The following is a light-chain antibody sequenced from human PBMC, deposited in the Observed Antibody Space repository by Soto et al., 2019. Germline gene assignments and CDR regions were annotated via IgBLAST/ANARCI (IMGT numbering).Light chain of an antibody. CDR2: GAF. CDR3: QQYNNWPPRDT. J-gene: IGKJ2*01. V-gene: IGKV3-20*01. CDR1: QSISSSY. Sequence: EIVLTQSPGTLSLSPEERATLSCRASQSISSSYLAWYQQKPGQAPRLLIYGAFSRATGIPDRFSGSGSGTEFTLTISSLQSEDFAVYYCQQYNNWPPRDTFGQGTKLEIK.